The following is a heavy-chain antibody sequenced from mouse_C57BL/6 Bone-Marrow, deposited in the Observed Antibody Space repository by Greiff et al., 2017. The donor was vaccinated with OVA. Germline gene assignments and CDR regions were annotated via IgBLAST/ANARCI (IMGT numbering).Heavy chain of an antibody. Sequence: EVKLMESGGGLVKPGGSLKLTCAASGFTFSSYAMSWVRQTPEKRLEWVATISDGGSYTYYPDNVKGRFTISRDNAKNNLYLQMSHLKTEDTAMYYCERDLYGNYLDYWGKGTTLTVTS. V-gene: IGHV5-4*01. D-gene: IGHD2-1*01. CDR1: GFTFSSYA. J-gene: IGHJ2*01. CDR2: ISDGGSYT. CDR3: ERDLYGNYLDY.